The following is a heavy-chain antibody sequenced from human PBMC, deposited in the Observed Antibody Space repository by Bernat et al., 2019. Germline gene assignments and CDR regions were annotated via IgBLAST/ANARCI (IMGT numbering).Heavy chain of an antibody. J-gene: IGHJ4*02. CDR1: GLTFINAW. CDR3: DTGGYYCDY. CDR2: IKSKPDGGTT. D-gene: IGHD3-16*01. V-gene: IGHV3-15*07. Sequence: EVHMEESGVGPVKPGGSLRLSCAASGLTFINAWMNWVRQAQGKGLEWVGRIKSKPDGGTTEYAAAVKGRCTITRDESKDTGELKVSSLKTEDTAVYYCDTGGYYCDYGGQGTLGNVTS.